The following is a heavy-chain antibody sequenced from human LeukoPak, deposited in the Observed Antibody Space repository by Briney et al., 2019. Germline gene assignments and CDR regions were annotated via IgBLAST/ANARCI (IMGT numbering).Heavy chain of an antibody. CDR2: INPNSGGT. J-gene: IGHJ4*02. CDR3: ARDLDGSSGCDY. CDR1: GYTFTGYF. D-gene: IGHD6-13*01. Sequence: ASVKLTFKASGYTFTGYFMHRVRHAPGQGLEWMGWINPNSGGTNYAQKCQGRVTMTSDTSISTAYIELTRLRSDDTAVYYCARDLDGSSGCDYWGQGTLVTVSS. V-gene: IGHV1-2*02.